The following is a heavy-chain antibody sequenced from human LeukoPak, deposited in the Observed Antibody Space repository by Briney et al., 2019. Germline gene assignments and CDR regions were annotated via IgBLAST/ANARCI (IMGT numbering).Heavy chain of an antibody. D-gene: IGHD3-22*01. J-gene: IGHJ3*02. V-gene: IGHV1-2*02. CDR3: ARARTYYYDVRTTVGDAFDI. Sequence: ASVKVSCKTSGYTFSSYYMHWVRQAPGQGLEWMGWINPNSGGTNYAQKFQGRVTMTRDTSISTAYMELSRLRSDDTAVYFCARARTYYYDVRTTVGDAFDIWGQGTMVTVTS. CDR1: GYTFSSYY. CDR2: INPNSGGT.